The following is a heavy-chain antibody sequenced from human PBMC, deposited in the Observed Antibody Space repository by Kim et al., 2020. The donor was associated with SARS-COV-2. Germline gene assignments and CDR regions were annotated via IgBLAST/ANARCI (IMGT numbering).Heavy chain of an antibody. Sequence: DSVKCRFTVSKDNAQETLYLHMSSLRPDDTAVYYCAKNRGVFYFGESHHLAQWGQGTLVTVSS. D-gene: IGHD3-10*01. J-gene: IGHJ4*02. V-gene: IGHV3-30*02. CDR3: AKNRGVFYFGESHHLAQ.